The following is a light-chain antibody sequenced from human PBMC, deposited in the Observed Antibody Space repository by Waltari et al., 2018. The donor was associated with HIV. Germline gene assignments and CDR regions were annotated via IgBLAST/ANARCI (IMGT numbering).Light chain of an antibody. CDR1: SPNIRAGYD. V-gene: IGLV1-40*01. CDR2: DTK. CDR3: QSFDSSLSAVI. J-gene: IGLJ2*01. Sequence: QSVLTQPPSVSGAPGQRVTIACTGGSPNIRAGYDVHWYRTLPGTAPKLLIFDTKKRPSGVPDRFSGSKSGTSASLAITGLQAEDEADYYCQSFDSSLSAVIFGGGTKLTVL.